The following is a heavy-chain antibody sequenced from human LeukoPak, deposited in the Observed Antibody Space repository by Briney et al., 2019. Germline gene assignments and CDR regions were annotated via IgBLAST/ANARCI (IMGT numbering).Heavy chain of an antibody. V-gene: IGHV3-48*03. Sequence: GGSLRLSCAASGFTFSSYERNGVRQAPGKGLEWVSYISSSGSTIYYADSVKGRFTISRDNAKNSLYLQMNSLRAEDTAVYYCAISLEVAARHYWGQGTLVTVSS. D-gene: IGHD6-19*01. CDR1: GFTFSSYE. CDR3: AISLEVAARHY. CDR2: ISSSGSTI. J-gene: IGHJ4*02.